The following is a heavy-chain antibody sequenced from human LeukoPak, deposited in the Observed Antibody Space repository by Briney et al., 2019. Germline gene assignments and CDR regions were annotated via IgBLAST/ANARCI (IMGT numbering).Heavy chain of an antibody. V-gene: IGHV1-2*06. J-gene: IGHJ4*02. CDR1: GYTFTGYY. Sequence: ASVKVSCKASGYTFTGYYMHWVRQAPGQGLEWMGRINPNSGGTNYAQKFQGRVTMTRDTSISTAYMELSRLRSDDTAVCYCASPVDSYYYDSSGYYWDYWGQGTLVTVSA. CDR3: ASPVDSYYYDSSGYYWDY. CDR2: INPNSGGT. D-gene: IGHD3-22*01.